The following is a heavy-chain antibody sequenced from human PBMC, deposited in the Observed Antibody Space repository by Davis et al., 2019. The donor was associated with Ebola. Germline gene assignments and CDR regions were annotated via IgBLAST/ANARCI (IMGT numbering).Heavy chain of an antibody. D-gene: IGHD1/OR15-1a*01. V-gene: IGHV3-7*01. CDR2: INPDGGDK. CDR3: ARPDRSIRTTPGY. J-gene: IGHJ4*02. Sequence: GESLKISCAASGFTFSSYWMSWVRQAPGKGLEWVANINPDGGDKQYVDSMEGRFTISRDNAKNLLYLQMNSLRVEDTAVYYCARPDRSIRTTPGYWGQGTLVTVSS. CDR1: GFTFSSYW.